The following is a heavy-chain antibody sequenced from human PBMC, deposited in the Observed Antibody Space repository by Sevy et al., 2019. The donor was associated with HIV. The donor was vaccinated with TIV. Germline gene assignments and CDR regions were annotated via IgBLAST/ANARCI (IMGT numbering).Heavy chain of an antibody. J-gene: IGHJ6*02. CDR3: ARDHVKDGDLGDYYYYAMDV. CDR2: ISGSDSTI. Sequence: GGSLRLSCAASGFTFSDYYMSWIRQAPGKGLEWVSYISGSDSTIYYADSVKGRCTTTRDNAKNSLYLQMNSLRAEDTAVYFCARDHVKDGDLGDYYYYAMDVWGQGTTVTVSS. V-gene: IGHV3-11*01. CDR1: GFTFSDYY. D-gene: IGHD4-17*01.